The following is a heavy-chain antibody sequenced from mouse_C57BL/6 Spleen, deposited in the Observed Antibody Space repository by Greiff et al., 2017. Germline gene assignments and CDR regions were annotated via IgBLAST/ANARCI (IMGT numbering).Heavy chain of an antibody. V-gene: IGHV1-80*01. J-gene: IGHJ2*01. D-gene: IGHD4-1*01. CDR3: ARAPPGTGFDY. CDR1: GYAFSSYW. CDR2: IYPGDGDT. Sequence: QVQLQQSGAELVKPGASVKISCKASGYAFSSYWMNWVKQRPGKGLEWIGQIYPGDGDTNYNGKFKGKATLTADKSSSTAYMQLSSLTSEDSAVYFCARAPPGTGFDYWGQGTTLTVSS.